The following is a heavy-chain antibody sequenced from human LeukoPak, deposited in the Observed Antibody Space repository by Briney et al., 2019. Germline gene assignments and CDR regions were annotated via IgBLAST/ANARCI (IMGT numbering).Heavy chain of an antibody. Sequence: PGGSLRLSCAASGFTFSDYYMSWIRHAPGKGLEWVALISFDGTKKYYADSVKGRFTISRDSSKNTLFPQMNRLRVEDTAVYYCSRDPAKGPTTYFDYWGQGTLRTVSS. CDR1: GFTFSDYY. D-gene: IGHD1-26*01. J-gene: IGHJ4*02. CDR2: ISFDGTKK. CDR3: SRDPAKGPTTYFDY. V-gene: IGHV3-30*03.